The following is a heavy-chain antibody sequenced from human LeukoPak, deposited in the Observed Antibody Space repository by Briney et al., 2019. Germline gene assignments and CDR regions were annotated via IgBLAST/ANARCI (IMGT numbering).Heavy chain of an antibody. V-gene: IGHV3-30*02. J-gene: IGHJ6*03. CDR1: GFTFSSYG. D-gene: IGHD6-25*01. Sequence: PGGSLRLSCAASGFTFSSYGMHWVRQAPGKGLEWVAFIRYDGSNKYYADSVKGRFTISRDNAKNSLYLQMNSLRAEDTAVYFCAKTRGGDYYYYYYMDVWGKGTTVTVSS. CDR3: AKTRGGDYYYYYYMDV. CDR2: IRYDGSNK.